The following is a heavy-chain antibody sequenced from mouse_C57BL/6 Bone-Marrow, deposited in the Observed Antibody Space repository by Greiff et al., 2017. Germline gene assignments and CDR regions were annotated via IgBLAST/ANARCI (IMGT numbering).Heavy chain of an antibody. V-gene: IGHV3-1*01. CDR2: IRYSGST. J-gene: IGHJ1*03. Sequence: VQLKESGPGMVKPSPSLSLTCTVTGYSITSGYDWHWIRHFPGNKLEWMDYIRYSGSTNYNPSFKSPISFTHDTSKNHFFLKWNSGTTEDAASYYCARGGRGGDFDVWGTGTTVTVSS. CDR1: GYSITSGYD. CDR3: ARGGRGGDFDV. D-gene: IGHD3-1*01.